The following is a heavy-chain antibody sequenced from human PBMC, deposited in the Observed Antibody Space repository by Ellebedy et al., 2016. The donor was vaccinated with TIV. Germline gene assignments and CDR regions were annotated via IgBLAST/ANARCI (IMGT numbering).Heavy chain of an antibody. J-gene: IGHJ3*02. V-gene: IGHV4-34*01. CDR1: GGSFSGYY. CDR3: ARVVWQQPVSYAFDI. CDR2: INHSGST. Sequence: MPSETLSLTCAVYGGSFSGYYWGWIRQPPGKGLEWIGEINHSGSTNYNPSLKSRVTISVDTSKNQFSLRLSSVTAADTAVYYCARVVWQQPVSYAFDIWGQGTMVTVSS. D-gene: IGHD6-13*01.